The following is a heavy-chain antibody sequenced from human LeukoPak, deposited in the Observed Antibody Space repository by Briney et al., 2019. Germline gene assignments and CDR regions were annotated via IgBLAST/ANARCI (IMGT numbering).Heavy chain of an antibody. Sequence: VASVKVSCKASGGTFSSYAISWVRQAPGQGLEWMGRIIPILGIANYAQKLQGRVTMTTDTSTSTAYMELRSLRSDDTAVYYCAREVVGATTSWGQGTLVTVSS. D-gene: IGHD1-26*01. CDR3: AREVVGATTS. J-gene: IGHJ4*02. CDR1: GGTFSSYA. V-gene: IGHV1-69*04. CDR2: IIPILGIA.